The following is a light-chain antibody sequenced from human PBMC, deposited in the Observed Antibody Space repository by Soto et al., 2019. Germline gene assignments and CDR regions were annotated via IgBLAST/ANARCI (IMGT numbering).Light chain of an antibody. V-gene: IGLV2-11*01. Sequence: QSALTQPRSVSGSPGQSVTISCTGTRSDVGAYNYVSWFQQHPDKAPKLIIYDVTKRPSGVPDRFSGSKSGNTASLTISGLQAEVEADYYCCSYVGNYSWLFGGGTKVTVL. CDR1: RSDVGAYNY. CDR3: CSYVGNYSWL. CDR2: DVT. J-gene: IGLJ2*01.